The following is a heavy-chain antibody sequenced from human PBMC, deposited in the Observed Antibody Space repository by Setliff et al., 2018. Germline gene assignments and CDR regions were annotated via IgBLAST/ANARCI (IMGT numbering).Heavy chain of an antibody. Sequence: GASVKVSCKASGYTFSANAIHWVRQAPGQRLKWMGFIYTDNGNTKYPKNFQGRVAITRDTSASTAYMELSGLTSEDTAVYFCARGSRGFDYWGQGALVTVSS. CDR3: ARGSRGFDY. J-gene: IGHJ4*02. CDR1: GYTFSANA. V-gene: IGHV1-3*04. CDR2: IYTDNGNT.